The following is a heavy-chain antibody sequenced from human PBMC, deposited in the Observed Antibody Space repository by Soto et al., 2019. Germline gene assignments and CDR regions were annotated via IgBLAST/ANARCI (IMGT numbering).Heavy chain of an antibody. CDR3: ARVSGIDQNSKVDY. J-gene: IGHJ4*02. D-gene: IGHD6-13*01. Sequence: QVQLQESGPGLVKPSQTLSLTCTVSGGSISSGGYYWSWIRQHPGKGLEWIGYVYYSGSTYYNPALKSRVTISVDTSKNQFSLKLSSVTAADTAVYYCARVSGIDQNSKVDYWGQGTLVTVSS. CDR2: VYYSGST. V-gene: IGHV4-31*03. CDR1: GGSISSGGYY.